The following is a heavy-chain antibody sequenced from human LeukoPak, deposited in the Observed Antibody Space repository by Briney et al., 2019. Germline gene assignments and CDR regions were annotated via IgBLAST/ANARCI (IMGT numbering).Heavy chain of an antibody. Sequence: GGSLRLSCAASGFTFSSYEMNWVRQAPGKGLEWVSYISSSGSTMYYADSVKGRFTISRDNAKNSLYLQMNSLRAEDTAVYYCARSGYYYGMDVWGKGTTVTDSS. CDR3: ARSGYYYGMDV. J-gene: IGHJ6*04. CDR1: GFTFSSYE. CDR2: ISSSGSTM. V-gene: IGHV3-48*03.